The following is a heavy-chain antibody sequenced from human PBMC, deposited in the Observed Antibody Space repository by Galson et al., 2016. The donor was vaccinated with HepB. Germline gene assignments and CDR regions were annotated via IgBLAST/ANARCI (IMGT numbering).Heavy chain of an antibody. CDR2: ISSDGSST. V-gene: IGHV3-74*01. CDR3: ARDLMSPYNWFDP. Sequence: SLRLSCAASGFTFSSYWMHWVRQAPGKGLGWVSRISSDGSSTSYADSVKGRFTISRDNAKNTLYLQMNSLRAEDTAVYYCARDLMSPYNWFDPWGQGALVTVSS. CDR1: GFTFSSYW. J-gene: IGHJ5*02.